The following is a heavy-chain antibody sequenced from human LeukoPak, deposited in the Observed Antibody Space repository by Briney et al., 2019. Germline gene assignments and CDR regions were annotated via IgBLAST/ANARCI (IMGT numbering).Heavy chain of an antibody. CDR2: IYYSGST. Sequence: TLSLTCTVSGGSISSGGYYWSWIRQHPGKGLEWIGYIYYSGSTYYNPSLKSRVTISVDTSKNQFSLKLSSVTAADTAVYYCAGGSPDILTGYLFDYWGQGTLVTVSS. J-gene: IGHJ4*02. D-gene: IGHD3-9*01. V-gene: IGHV4-31*03. CDR1: GGSISSGGYY. CDR3: AGGSPDILTGYLFDY.